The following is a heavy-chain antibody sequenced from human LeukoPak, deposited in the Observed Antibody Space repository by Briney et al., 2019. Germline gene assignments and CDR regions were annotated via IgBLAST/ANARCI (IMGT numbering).Heavy chain of an antibody. D-gene: IGHD2/OR15-2a*01. CDR2: ISDSGGST. CDR3: AKSLSLEYRGYFDY. J-gene: IGHJ4*02. Sequence: PGGSLRLSCATSGFTFSVYAMSWVRQAPGKGLEWVSTISDSGGSTYYTDSVKGRFTISRGNSKNTLYLLMNELSAEDTAVYYCAKSLSLEYRGYFDYWGQGTLVTVSS. CDR1: GFTFSVYA. V-gene: IGHV3-23*01.